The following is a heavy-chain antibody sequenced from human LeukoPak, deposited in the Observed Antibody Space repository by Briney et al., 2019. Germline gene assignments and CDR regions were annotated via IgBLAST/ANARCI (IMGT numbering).Heavy chain of an antibody. J-gene: IGHJ4*02. D-gene: IGHD3-10*01. CDR1: GFTVSSNY. CDR2: IGYDGGNK. CDR3: AKDLYNYYGSGSSFNF. Sequence: PGGSLRLSCAASGFTVSSNYMSWARQAPGKGLEWAAFIGYDGGNKYYADSVKGRFTISRDNSKNTLYLQMNSLRAEDTAVYYCAKDLYNYYGSGSSFNFWGQGTLVTVSS. V-gene: IGHV3-30*02.